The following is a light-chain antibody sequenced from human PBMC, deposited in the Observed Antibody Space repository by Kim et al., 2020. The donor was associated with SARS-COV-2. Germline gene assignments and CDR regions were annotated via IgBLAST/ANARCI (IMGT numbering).Light chain of an antibody. V-gene: IGLV1-44*01. CDR2: TNN. CDR3: AAWDDSLNGLV. Sequence: GQSGTVSCSGGSSNIGSNAVTWHQQLRGAAPKLLIYTNNQRPSGVPGRFSGSKSGTSASLASSGLQSEDEADYYCAAWDDSLNGLVFGGGTQRTVL. J-gene: IGLJ2*01. CDR1: SSNIGSNA.